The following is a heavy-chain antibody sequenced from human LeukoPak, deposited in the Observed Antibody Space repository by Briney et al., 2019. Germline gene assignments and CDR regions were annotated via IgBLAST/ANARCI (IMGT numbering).Heavy chain of an antibody. Sequence: SVKVSCKASGGTFSSYAISWVRQAPGQGLEWMGGIMPIFGTANYAQKFQGRVTITTDESTSTAYMELSSLRSEDTAVYYCARDASSITMVRGPPRGYFDYWGQGTLVTVSS. CDR1: GGTFSSYA. CDR3: ARDASSITMVRGPPRGYFDY. CDR2: IMPIFGTA. J-gene: IGHJ4*02. V-gene: IGHV1-69*05. D-gene: IGHD3-10*01.